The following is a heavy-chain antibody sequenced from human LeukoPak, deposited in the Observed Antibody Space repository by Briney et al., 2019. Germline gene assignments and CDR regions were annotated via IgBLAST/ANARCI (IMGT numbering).Heavy chain of an antibody. CDR2: ISAYSGNT. J-gene: IGHJ4*02. V-gene: IGHV1-18*01. D-gene: IGHD3-22*01. Sequence: ASVKVSCKASGYTFTSYGISWVRQAPGQGLEWMGWISAYSGNTNYAQKLQGRVTMTTDTSTSTAYMELRSLRSDDTAVYYCARETPNYDSSGLDYWGQGTLVTVSS. CDR3: ARETPNYDSSGLDY. CDR1: GYTFTSYG.